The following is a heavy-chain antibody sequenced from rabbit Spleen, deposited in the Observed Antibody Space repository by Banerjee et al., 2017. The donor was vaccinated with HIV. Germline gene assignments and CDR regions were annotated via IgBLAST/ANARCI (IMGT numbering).Heavy chain of an antibody. J-gene: IGHJ6*01. V-gene: IGHV1S40*01. CDR2: IDTGSSAFT. CDR3: ARDTGSSFSSYGMDL. D-gene: IGHD8-1*01. Sequence: QSLEESGGDLVKPGASLTLTCTASGVSFSSYYYMCWVRQAPGKGLEWIACIDTGSSAFTYFASWAKGRFTCSKTSSTTVTLQMTSLTVADTATYFCARDTGSSFSSYGMDLWGPGTLVTVS. CDR1: GVSFSSYYY.